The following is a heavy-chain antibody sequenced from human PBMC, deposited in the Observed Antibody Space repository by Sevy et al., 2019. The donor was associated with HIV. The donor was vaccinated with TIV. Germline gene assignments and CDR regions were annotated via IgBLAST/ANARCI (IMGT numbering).Heavy chain of an antibody. CDR1: GGSISSYY. V-gene: IGHV4-59*01. J-gene: IGHJ4*02. CDR2: IYYSGST. D-gene: IGHD6-19*01. CDR3: ARVSSGWSLFDY. Sequence: SETLSLTCTVSGGSISSYYWSWIRQPPGKGLEWIGYIYYSGSTNYNPSLKSRVTISVETSKNQFSLKLSSVTAADTAVYYCARVSSGWSLFDYWGQGTLVTVSS.